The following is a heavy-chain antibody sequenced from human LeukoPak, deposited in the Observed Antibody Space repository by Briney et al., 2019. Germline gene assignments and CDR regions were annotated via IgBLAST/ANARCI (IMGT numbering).Heavy chain of an antibody. CDR3: ARHLPDLWSGYYYFDY. Sequence: SETLSLTCTVSGGSISSYYWNWIRQPPGKGLEWNGYIYYSGSTNYNPSLKSRVTISVDTSKNQFSLKLSSVTAADTAVYYCARHLPDLWSGYYYFDYWGQGTLVTVSS. J-gene: IGHJ4*02. D-gene: IGHD3-3*01. CDR1: GGSISSYY. V-gene: IGHV4-59*08. CDR2: IYYSGST.